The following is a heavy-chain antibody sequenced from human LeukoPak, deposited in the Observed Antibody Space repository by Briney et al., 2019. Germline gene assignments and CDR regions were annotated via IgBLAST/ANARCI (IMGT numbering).Heavy chain of an antibody. CDR3: AKCLGDGTNYYFAH. J-gene: IGHJ4*02. D-gene: IGHD4/OR15-4a*01. V-gene: IGHV3-23*01. Sequence: GSLRLSCAASGFTFSSYAMGWVRLAPGKGLERVSLISGSGDNSYYADSVKGRFTISRDNSKNTLYLQMSSLRAEDTALYYCAKCLGDGTNYYFAHWGQGTLVTVSS. CDR2: ISGSGDNS. CDR1: GFTFSSYA.